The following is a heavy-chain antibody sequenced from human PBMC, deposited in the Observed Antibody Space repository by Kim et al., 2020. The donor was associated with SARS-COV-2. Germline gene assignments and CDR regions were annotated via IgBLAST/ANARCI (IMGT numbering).Heavy chain of an antibody. J-gene: IGHJ3*02. CDR2: IIPIFGTA. CDR3: ARWGGNADCYDSSGSDAFDI. Sequence: SVKVSCKASGGTFSSYAISWVRQAPGQGLEWMGGIIPIFGTANYAQKFQGRVTITADESTSTAYMELSSLRSEDTAVYYCARWGGNADCYDSSGSDAFDIWGQGTMVTVSS. V-gene: IGHV1-69*13. D-gene: IGHD3-22*01. CDR1: GGTFSSYA.